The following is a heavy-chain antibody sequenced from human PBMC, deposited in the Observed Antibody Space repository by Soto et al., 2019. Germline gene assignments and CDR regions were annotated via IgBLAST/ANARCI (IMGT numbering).Heavy chain of an antibody. CDR2: IYYRGST. V-gene: IGHV4-39*01. J-gene: IGHJ6*02. CDR3: AIESWGGDYYYGMDV. D-gene: IGHD3-16*01. Sequence: SETLYFTFSASGSSFSSSSYYWCWVRQPPGKGLEWIGSIYYRGSTYYNPSLKSRVTISVDTSKNQFSLKLSSVTAADTAVYYCAIESWGGDYYYGMDVWGQGTTVTVSS. CDR1: GSSFSSSSYY.